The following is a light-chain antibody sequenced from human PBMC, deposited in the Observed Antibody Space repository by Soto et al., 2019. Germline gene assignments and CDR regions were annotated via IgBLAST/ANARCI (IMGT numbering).Light chain of an antibody. CDR1: QSVRSNY. CDR3: QQYGSSPLT. CDR2: DAS. J-gene: IGKJ4*01. Sequence: EIVLTQSPGTLSLSPGETATLSCRASQSVRSNYLAWYQQKPGQAPRFLIYDASSRAPGIPDRFSGSGSGTDFTLTISRLEPEDFAVYYCQQYGSSPLTIGGGTKVEIK. V-gene: IGKV3-20*01.